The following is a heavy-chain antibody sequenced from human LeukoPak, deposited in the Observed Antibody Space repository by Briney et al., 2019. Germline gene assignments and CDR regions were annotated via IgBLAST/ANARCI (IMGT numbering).Heavy chain of an antibody. V-gene: IGHV3-23*01. CDR1: GFTFSNYA. D-gene: IGHD3-3*01. CDR2: ISGSGAST. CDR3: AKDIAFWSGYFDY. Sequence: GGSLRLSCAASGFTFSNYAMSWVRQSPGKGLEWVSEISGSGASTHYTDSVKGRFTISRDNSENTLFLQMNSLRAEDTAVYYCAKDIAFWSGYFDYWGQGALVTVSS. J-gene: IGHJ4*02.